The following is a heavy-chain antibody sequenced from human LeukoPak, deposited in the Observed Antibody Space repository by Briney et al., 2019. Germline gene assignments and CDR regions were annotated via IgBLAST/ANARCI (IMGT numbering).Heavy chain of an antibody. D-gene: IGHD2-2*03. CDR2: IYYSGST. V-gene: IGHV4-59*01. J-gene: IGHJ4*02. CDR3: ARDGGYCSSTNCYDY. CDR1: GGSISSYY. Sequence: PSETLSLTCTVSGGSISSYYWSWIRQPPGKGLEWIGHIYYSGSTNYNPSLKSRVTISVDTSKNQFSLKLRSVTAADTAVYYCARDGGYCSSTNCYDYWGQGTLVTVSS.